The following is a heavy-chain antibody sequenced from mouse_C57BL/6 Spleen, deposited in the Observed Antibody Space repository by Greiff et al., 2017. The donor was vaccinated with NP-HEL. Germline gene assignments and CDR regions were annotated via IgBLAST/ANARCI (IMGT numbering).Heavy chain of an antibody. CDR2: IHPNSGST. CDR1: GYTFTSYW. V-gene: IGHV1-64*01. Sequence: QVQLKQPGAELVKPGASVKLSCKASGYTFTSYWMHWVKQRPGQGLEWIGMIHPNSGSTNYNEKFKSKATLTVDKSSSTAYMQLSSLTSEDSAVYYCAREGDYGSSYADYYAMDYWGQGTSVTVSS. D-gene: IGHD1-1*01. J-gene: IGHJ4*01. CDR3: AREGDYGSSYADYYAMDY.